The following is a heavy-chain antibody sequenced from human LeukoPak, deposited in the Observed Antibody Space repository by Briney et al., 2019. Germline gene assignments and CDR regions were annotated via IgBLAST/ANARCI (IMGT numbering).Heavy chain of an antibody. D-gene: IGHD3-22*01. CDR1: GFTFSSYW. V-gene: IGHV3-7*04. Sequence: GSLRLSCAASGFTFSSYWMSWVRQAPGKGLEWVANIKQDGSEKYYVDSVKGRFTISRDNAKNSLYLQMNSLRAEDTAVYYCAREDYYDSSALSYWGQGTLVTVSS. J-gene: IGHJ4*02. CDR3: AREDYYDSSALSY. CDR2: IKQDGSEK.